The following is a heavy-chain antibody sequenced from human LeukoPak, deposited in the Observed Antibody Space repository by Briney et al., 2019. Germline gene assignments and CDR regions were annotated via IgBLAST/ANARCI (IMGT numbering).Heavy chain of an antibody. Sequence: PGGSLRLSCVASGFYFGGHAMHWLRQAPGKGLEWVAYITYGSDTIFYADSVKGRFTISRDNAKNSLYLQMNSLRAEDTAVYYCARGALYSSGWYWIYWGQGTLVTVSS. D-gene: IGHD6-19*01. J-gene: IGHJ4*02. CDR2: ITYGSDTI. CDR1: GFYFGGHA. CDR3: ARGALYSSGWYWIY. V-gene: IGHV3-48*04.